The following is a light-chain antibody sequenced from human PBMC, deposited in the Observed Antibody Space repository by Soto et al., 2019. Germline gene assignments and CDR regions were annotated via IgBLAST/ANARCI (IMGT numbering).Light chain of an antibody. V-gene: IGLV2-14*01. Sequence: QSALTQPASVSGSPGQSITISCTGTSSDVGGYNYVSWYQQHPGKAPKLMIYEVSNRPSGVSNRFSASKSGNTASLTISGLQAEDEADYYCSSYAGSNNLVFGGGTKVTVL. CDR2: EVS. CDR3: SSYAGSNNLV. CDR1: SSDVGGYNY. J-gene: IGLJ2*01.